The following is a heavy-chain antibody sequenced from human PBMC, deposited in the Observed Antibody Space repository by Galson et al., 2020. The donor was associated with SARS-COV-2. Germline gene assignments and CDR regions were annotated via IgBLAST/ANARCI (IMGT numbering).Heavy chain of an antibody. CDR3: ARYQLLFPFDY. CDR1: NYSISSHCY. Sequence: ASETLSLTCTVSNYSISSHCYWGWVRQSPGRGLEWIGNIHFSGNTHYNPSLKSRVTISVDTSKNQCSLTLTSVTAADTAVYYCARYQLLFPFDYWGRGALVTVSS. D-gene: IGHD2-2*01. V-gene: IGHV4-38-2*02. CDR2: IHFSGNT. J-gene: IGHJ4*02.